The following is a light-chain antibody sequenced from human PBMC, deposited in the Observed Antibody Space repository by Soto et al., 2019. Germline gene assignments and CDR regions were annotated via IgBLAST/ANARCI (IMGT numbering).Light chain of an antibody. CDR3: QQHNNWPGT. Sequence: EIVMTQSPATLSVSPGERATLSCRASQSVSSNLAWYQQKPGQAPRLLIYGASTRATGIPARFSGSGSGTEFTLTISHLQSEDFAVYYCQQHNNWPGTFGQGTKVEIK. CDR1: QSVSSN. CDR2: GAS. V-gene: IGKV3-15*01. J-gene: IGKJ1*01.